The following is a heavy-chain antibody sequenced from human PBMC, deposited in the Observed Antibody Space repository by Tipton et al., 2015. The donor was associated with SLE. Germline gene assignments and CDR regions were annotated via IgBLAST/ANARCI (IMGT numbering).Heavy chain of an antibody. CDR2: IYYSGST. CDR1: GGSISSYY. D-gene: IGHD3-3*01. CDR3: ARGLDGFGVVRAFDI. J-gene: IGHJ3*02. Sequence: TLSLTCTVSGGSISSYYWSWVRQPPGKGLGWIGYIYYSGSTNYNPSLKSRVTISVDTSKNPFSLKLSSVTAADTAVYYCARGLDGFGVVRAFDIWGQGTMVTVSS. V-gene: IGHV4-59*01.